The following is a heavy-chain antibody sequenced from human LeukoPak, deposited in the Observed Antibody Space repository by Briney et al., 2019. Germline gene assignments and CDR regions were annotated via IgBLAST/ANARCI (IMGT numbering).Heavy chain of an antibody. V-gene: IGHV3-23*01. D-gene: IGHD3-10*01. CDR1: GFTSSSYA. J-gene: IGHJ6*03. CDR2: LSGSGGGT. CDR3: ARVSSKTTVRGLITKKNYYYYYMDV. Sequence: GGSLRLSCAGPGFTSSSYAMSWVRQAPGKGLEWVSALSGSGGGTYYADSVKGRFTISRDNPKNTLYLQMNSLRAEDTAVYYCARVSSKTTVRGLITKKNYYYYYMDVWGKGTTVTISS.